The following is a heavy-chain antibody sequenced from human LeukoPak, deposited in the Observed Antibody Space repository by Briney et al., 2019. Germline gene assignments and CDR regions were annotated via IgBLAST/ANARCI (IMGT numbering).Heavy chain of an antibody. J-gene: IGHJ3*02. V-gene: IGHV3-30*02. CDR1: GFTFSSDG. Sequence: PGGSLRLSCAASGFTFSSDGMHWVRQAPGKGLERVAFIRYDGGNKYYADSVKGRFTISRDNSKNTLYLQMNSLRAEDTAVYYCAKDVGFRAARPDGSDIWGQGTMVTVSS. CDR3: AKDVGFRAARPDGSDI. CDR2: IRYDGGNK. D-gene: IGHD6-6*01.